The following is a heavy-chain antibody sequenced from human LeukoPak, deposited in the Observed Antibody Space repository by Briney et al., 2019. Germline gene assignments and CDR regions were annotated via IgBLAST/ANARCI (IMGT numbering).Heavy chain of an antibody. V-gene: IGHV1-18*04. D-gene: IGHD3-10*02. J-gene: IGHJ5*02. CDR2: ISAYNGNT. Sequence: ASVKVSCKASGYTFTGYYMHWVRQAPGQGLEWMGWISAYNGNTNYAQKLQGRVTMTTDTSTSTAYMELRSLRSDDTAVYYCFRCSGSYYTILNWFDPWGQGTLVTVSS. CDR1: GYTFTGYY. CDR3: FRCSGSYYTILNWFDP.